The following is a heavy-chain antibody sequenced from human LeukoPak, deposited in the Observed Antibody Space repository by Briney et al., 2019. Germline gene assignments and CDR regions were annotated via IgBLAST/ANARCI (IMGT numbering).Heavy chain of an antibody. CDR1: GGTFSSYA. V-gene: IGHV1-69*05. D-gene: IGHD6-13*01. J-gene: IGHJ4*02. Sequence: SVKVSCKASGGTFSSYAISWVRQAPGQGLEWMGRIIPIFGTANYAQKFQGRVTITTDESTSTAYMELGSLRSEDTAVYYCARDPIAAAGNFDYWGQGTLVTVSS. CDR2: IIPIFGTA. CDR3: ARDPIAAAGNFDY.